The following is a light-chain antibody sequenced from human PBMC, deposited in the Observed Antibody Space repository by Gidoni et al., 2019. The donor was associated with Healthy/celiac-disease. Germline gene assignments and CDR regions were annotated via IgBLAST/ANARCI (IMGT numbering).Light chain of an antibody. J-gene: IGKJ2*01. CDR3: QQSYSTPHT. Sequence: DIQMTQYPSSLSASVGDRVTITCRASQSISSYLNWYQQKPGKAPKLLLYAASSLQSGVPSRFSGSGSGTDFTLTISSLQPEDFATYYCQQSYSTPHTFGQGTKLEIK. CDR1: QSISSY. CDR2: AAS. V-gene: IGKV1-39*01.